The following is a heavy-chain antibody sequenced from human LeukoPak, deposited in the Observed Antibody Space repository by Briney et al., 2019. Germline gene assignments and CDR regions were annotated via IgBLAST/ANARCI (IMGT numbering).Heavy chain of an antibody. CDR3: ASLVVPAAITDYYMDV. J-gene: IGHJ6*03. D-gene: IGHD2-2*02. Sequence: SQTLSLTCTVSGGSISSSSYYWGWIRQPPGKGLEWIGSIYYSGSTYYNPSLKSRVTISVDTSKNQFSLKLSSVTAADTAVYYCASLVVPAAITDYYMDVWGKGTTVTVSS. CDR2: IYYSGST. CDR1: GGSISSSSYY. V-gene: IGHV4-39*01.